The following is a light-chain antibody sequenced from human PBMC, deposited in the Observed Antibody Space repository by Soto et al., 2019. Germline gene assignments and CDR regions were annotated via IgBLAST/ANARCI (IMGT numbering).Light chain of an antibody. CDR1: QTISSY. Sequence: DLQMTQSPSTLSASVGGRVTINCRASQTISSYLNWYQQTPGRAPALLIFAASTLQSGVPSRFSGSGSGTDFTLTISSLQPEDFATYYCQHSYSRPYTFGPGTKLEIK. CDR3: QHSYSRPYT. CDR2: AAS. J-gene: IGKJ2*01. V-gene: IGKV1-39*01.